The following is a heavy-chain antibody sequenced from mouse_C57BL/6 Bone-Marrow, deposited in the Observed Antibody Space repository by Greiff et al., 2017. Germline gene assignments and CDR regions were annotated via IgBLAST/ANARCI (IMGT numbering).Heavy chain of an antibody. CDR2: INPYNGDS. V-gene: IGHV1-20*01. CDR3: ARMSTGDAMDY. CDR1: GYSFTGYF. Sequence: VHVKQSGPELVKPGDSVKISCKASGYSFTGYFMNWVMQSHGKSLEWIGRINPYNGDSFYNQKFTGKATLTVDKSSSTAHMELRSLTSVDSAVYYCARMSTGDAMDYWGQGTSVTVSS. D-gene: IGHD1-1*01. J-gene: IGHJ4*01.